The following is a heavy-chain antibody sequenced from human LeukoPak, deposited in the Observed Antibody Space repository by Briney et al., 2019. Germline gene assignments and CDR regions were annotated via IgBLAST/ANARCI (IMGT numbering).Heavy chain of an antibody. J-gene: IGHJ4*02. D-gene: IGHD2-15*01. V-gene: IGHV3-30*03. CDR1: GFTFGIYG. Sequence: GGSLRLSCAASGFTFGIYGIHWVRQAPGKGLEWVAVISYDGSNKHHADSVKGRFTISRDNSKNTLYLQMNSLRAVDAAVYYCARDRSTYRSGGTSYPFDYWGQGTLVTVSS. CDR3: ARDRSTYRSGGTSYPFDY. CDR2: ISYDGSNK.